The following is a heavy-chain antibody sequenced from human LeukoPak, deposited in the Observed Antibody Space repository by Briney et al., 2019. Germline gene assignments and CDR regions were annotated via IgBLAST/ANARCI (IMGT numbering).Heavy chain of an antibody. V-gene: IGHV4-34*01. J-gene: IGHJ4*02. CDR2: INHSGST. Sequence: PETLSLTCAVYGSSFSGYSWSWIRQSPGKGLEWIGEINHSGSTNYNPSLKSRVTVSADTSKTQFSLELSSVTAADTAVYYCARGLKWDFVEARLWNYWGQGTLVTVSS. D-gene: IGHD1-26*01. CDR1: GSSFSGYS. CDR3: ARGLKWDFVEARLWNY.